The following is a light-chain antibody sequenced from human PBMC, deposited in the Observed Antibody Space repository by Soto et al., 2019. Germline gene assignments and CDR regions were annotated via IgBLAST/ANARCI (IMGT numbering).Light chain of an antibody. CDR3: QQYKNWWT. V-gene: IGKV3-15*01. CDR1: QSISTN. CDR2: RAS. J-gene: IGKJ1*01. Sequence: TQTAATRSMAQSEIATLSFRASQSISTNLAWFLQNPGQAPRLLISRASTRATGIPARFSGSGSGTEFTLTISSLQSEDFAVYYCQQYKNWWTFWEGAKV.